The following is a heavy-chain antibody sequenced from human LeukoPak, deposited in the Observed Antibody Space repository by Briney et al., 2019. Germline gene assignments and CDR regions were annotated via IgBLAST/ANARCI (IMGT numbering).Heavy chain of an antibody. V-gene: IGHV3-23*01. CDR1: GFTFSSYA. D-gene: IGHD6-19*01. CDR2: ISGSGGST. J-gene: IGHJ4*02. Sequence: GGSLRLSCAASGFTFSSYAMSWVRQAPGKGLEWVSAISGSGGSTYYADSVKGRFTISRDNSKNTLYLQMTRLRAADTAVYYCAKVWASVWSFDYWGQETLATVSA. CDR3: AKVWASVWSFDY.